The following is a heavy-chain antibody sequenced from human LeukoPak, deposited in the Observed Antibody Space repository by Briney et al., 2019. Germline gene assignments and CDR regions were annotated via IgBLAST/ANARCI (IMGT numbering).Heavy chain of an antibody. CDR1: GFTFSSYG. J-gene: IGHJ4*02. CDR2: IRYDGSNK. D-gene: IGHD6-19*01. CDR3: ATGYSSGWYGRLDY. V-gene: IGHV3-30*02. Sequence: GGSPRLSCAASGFTFSSYGMRWVRQAPGKGLEWVAFIRYDGSNKYYADSVKARFTLSRDNSKNTMYLQMNTLRAEDTAVYYCATGYSSGWYGRLDYWGQGTLVTVSS.